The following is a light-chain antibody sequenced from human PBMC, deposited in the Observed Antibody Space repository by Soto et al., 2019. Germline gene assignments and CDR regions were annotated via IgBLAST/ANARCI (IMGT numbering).Light chain of an antibody. CDR1: RSDVGTDHR. J-gene: IGLJ1*01. Sequence: QSVLTQPASVSGSPGQWSTISCTGTRSDVGTDHRVSRYQQHPGKAPKLMIYEVSERPSGVSNRFSGSKSGNTAALTISGLQAEDEADYYCCFYAVSSTDVFGIGTKLTV. CDR3: CFYAVSSTDV. V-gene: IGLV2-23*02. CDR2: EVS.